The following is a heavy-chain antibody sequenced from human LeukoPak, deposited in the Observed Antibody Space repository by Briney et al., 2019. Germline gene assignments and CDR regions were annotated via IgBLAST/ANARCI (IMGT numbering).Heavy chain of an antibody. CDR1: GFTFEDYA. J-gene: IGHJ4*02. CDR2: ISGDGGST. CDR3: AKDIGEQWFFDY. Sequence: GGSLRLSXAASGFTFEDYAMHWVRQAPGKGLEWVSLISGDGGSTYYADSVKGRFTISRDNSKNSLYLQMNSLRTEDTALYYCAKDIGEQWFFDYWGQGTLVTVSS. V-gene: IGHV3-43*02. D-gene: IGHD3-10*01.